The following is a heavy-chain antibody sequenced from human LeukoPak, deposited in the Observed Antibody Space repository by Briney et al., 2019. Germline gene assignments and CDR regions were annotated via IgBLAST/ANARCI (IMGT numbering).Heavy chain of an antibody. Sequence: ASVKVSCKASGYTFTNYHMHWVRQAPGQGLEWMGRIYPSSGGTNYAQKFQGRITLTTDTSINTAYMEPSRLRFDDTAVYYCARTAGRTFDYWGQGTLVTVSS. CDR1: GYTFTNYH. D-gene: IGHD6-6*01. J-gene: IGHJ4*02. CDR2: IYPSSGGT. V-gene: IGHV1-2*06. CDR3: ARTAGRTFDY.